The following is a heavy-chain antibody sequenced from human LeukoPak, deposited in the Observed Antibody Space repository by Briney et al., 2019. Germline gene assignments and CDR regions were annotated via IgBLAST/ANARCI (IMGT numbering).Heavy chain of an antibody. CDR2: INPNSGAT. CDR1: GYTFIGYY. CDR3: ARVQYDFWSGYYGVLYFDH. D-gene: IGHD3-3*01. V-gene: IGHV1-2*02. J-gene: IGHJ4*02. Sequence: ASVKVSCKVSGYTFIGYYIHWVRQAPGQGLEWMGWINPNSGATNYAQKFQGRVTMTRDRSISTAYMELSRLRSDDTAVYYCARVQYDFWSGYYGVLYFDHWGQGTLVTVSS.